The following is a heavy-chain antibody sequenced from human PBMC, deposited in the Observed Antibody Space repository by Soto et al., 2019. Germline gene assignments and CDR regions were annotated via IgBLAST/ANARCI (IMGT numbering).Heavy chain of an antibody. V-gene: IGHV3-23*01. CDR3: AKDRDGYTNQVDY. Sequence: PGGSLRLSCSASGFTFGNYGMSWVRQAPGKGLEWVSAITGRGSYTYYADSVRGRFTISRDNSKNTLSLQMNSLSAEDTAIYYCAKDRDGYTNQVDYWGQGTLVTVPS. J-gene: IGHJ4*02. D-gene: IGHD5-12*01. CDR1: GFTFGNYG. CDR2: ITGRGSYT.